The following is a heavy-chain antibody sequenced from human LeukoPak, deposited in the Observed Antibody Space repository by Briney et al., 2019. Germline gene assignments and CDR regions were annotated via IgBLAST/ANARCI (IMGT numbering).Heavy chain of an antibody. CDR3: AKGRGTAVTSAANY. Sequence: GGSLRLSCAASGFTFSSYAMTWVRQAPGKGLEWVSSISGSGENTYYADSVKGRFTLSRDNSKTTVSLQMNSLRAEDTAVYYCAKGRGTAVTSAANYWGQGTLVTVSS. V-gene: IGHV3-23*01. CDR2: ISGSGENT. CDR1: GFTFSSYA. D-gene: IGHD4-17*01. J-gene: IGHJ4*02.